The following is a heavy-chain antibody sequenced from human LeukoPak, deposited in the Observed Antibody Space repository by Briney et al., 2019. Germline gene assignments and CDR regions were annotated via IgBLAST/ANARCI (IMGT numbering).Heavy chain of an antibody. V-gene: IGHV4-34*01. CDR1: GGPFSAYY. J-gene: IGHJ5*02. CDR3: ARGSIADRLSS. Sequence: PSETLSPTCAVFGGPFSAYYWSWIRQPPGKGLEWFGEINHSGGTSYTPSLKSRLTMSVDTSKNQFSLRLTSVTAADTAVYYCARGSIADRLSSWGQGTLVTVSS. D-gene: IGHD6-6*01. CDR2: INHSGGT.